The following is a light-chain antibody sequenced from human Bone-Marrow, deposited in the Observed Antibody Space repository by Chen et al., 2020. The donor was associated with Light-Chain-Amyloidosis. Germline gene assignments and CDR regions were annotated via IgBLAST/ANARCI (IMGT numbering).Light chain of an antibody. Sequence: QSALTQPASVSGSPGQSIPISCTGTSSDVGGDNHVSWYQQHPDKAPKLMIYEVTNRPSWVPDRFSGSKSDNTASLTISWLQTEDEADYFCSSYTITNTLVFGSGTRVTVL. CDR3: SSYTITNTLV. CDR2: EVT. J-gene: IGLJ1*01. V-gene: IGLV2-14*01. CDR1: SSDVGGDNH.